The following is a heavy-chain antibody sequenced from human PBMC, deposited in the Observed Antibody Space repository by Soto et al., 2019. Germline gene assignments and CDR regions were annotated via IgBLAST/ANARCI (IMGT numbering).Heavy chain of an antibody. D-gene: IGHD3-3*01. CDR1: GYSFTNYW. Sequence: GESLKISFKGSGYSFTNYWISWVLQMPGKGLEWMGRIDPSDSYTSYSPSFQGHVTISAGKSINTAYLQWSSLKASDTAMYYCARHQGLRFLEWLPLDYWGQGTLVTVSS. J-gene: IGHJ4*02. CDR3: ARHQGLRFLEWLPLDY. V-gene: IGHV5-10-1*01. CDR2: IDPSDSYT.